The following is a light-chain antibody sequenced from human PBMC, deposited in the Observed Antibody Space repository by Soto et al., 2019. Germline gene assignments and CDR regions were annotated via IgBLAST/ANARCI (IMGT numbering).Light chain of an antibody. J-gene: IGKJ1*01. CDR3: QQYGKT. Sequence: EIVLTQSPGTLSLSPGERSTLSCRASQSVATSYLAWYKQKPGQAPRLLIYGTSSRATGIPDRFSGSGSGTDFTLTIRRLEPEDFAMYYCQQYGKTFGQGTKVDI. CDR1: QSVATSY. CDR2: GTS. V-gene: IGKV3-20*01.